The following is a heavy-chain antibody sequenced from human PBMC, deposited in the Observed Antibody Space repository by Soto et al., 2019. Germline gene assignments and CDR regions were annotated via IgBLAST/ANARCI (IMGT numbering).Heavy chain of an antibody. Sequence: QVQLQESGPGLVKPSETLSLTCTVSGDSISSYYWNWIRQPPGKGLEWIGYIYYSGSTKYNPSLKSRVTISVDMSKNQFSLKLKSVTAADTAVYYCSRRQLRFFASYGMDVWGQGTTVTVSS. CDR3: SRRQLRFFASYGMDV. CDR1: GDSISSYY. D-gene: IGHD3-3*01. J-gene: IGHJ6*02. CDR2: IYYSGST. V-gene: IGHV4-59*08.